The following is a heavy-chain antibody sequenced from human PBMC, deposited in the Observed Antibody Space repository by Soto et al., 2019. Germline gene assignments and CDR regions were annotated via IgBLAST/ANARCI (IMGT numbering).Heavy chain of an antibody. V-gene: IGHV3-33*01. J-gene: IGHJ4*02. Sequence: GGSLRLSCAASGFTFSSYGMHWVRQAPGKGLEWVAVIWYDGSNKYYADSVKGRFTISRDNSKNTLYLQMNSLRAEDTAVYYCARGEGYYDILTGYLETDGGYFDYWGQGTLVTVSS. CDR2: IWYDGSNK. CDR1: GFTFSSYG. CDR3: ARGEGYYDILTGYLETDGGYFDY. D-gene: IGHD3-9*01.